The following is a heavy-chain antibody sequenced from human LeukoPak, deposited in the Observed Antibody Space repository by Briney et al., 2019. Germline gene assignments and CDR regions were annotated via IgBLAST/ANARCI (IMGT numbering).Heavy chain of an antibody. Sequence: PGGSLRLSCAASGFTVSNFAAHWVRQAPGKGLDWVASISYDGINKYYADSVKGRFTISRDNSKNTLYLQMNSLRAEDTAVYYCARGYCTSTSCYVDYWGHGTLVTVSS. CDR2: ISYDGINK. J-gene: IGHJ4*01. V-gene: IGHV3-30*04. CDR3: ARGYCTSTSCYVDY. D-gene: IGHD2-2*01. CDR1: GFTVSNFA.